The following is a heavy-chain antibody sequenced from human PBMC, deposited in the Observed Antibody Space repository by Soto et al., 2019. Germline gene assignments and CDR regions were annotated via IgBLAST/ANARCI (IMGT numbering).Heavy chain of an antibody. CDR1: GGSITRGGYN. J-gene: IGHJ4*02. CDR2: IFFSGST. V-gene: IGHV4-31*03. Sequence: QVQLHESGPGLVKPSQTLSLTCTVSGGSITRGGYNWSWIRQPPGRGLEWIGNIFFSGSTDYNPTLMSRATMSMDTSKNQFSLRVTSVTAADTAVYYCASETWRVLDIWGQGTPVTVSS. CDR3: ASETWRVLDI.